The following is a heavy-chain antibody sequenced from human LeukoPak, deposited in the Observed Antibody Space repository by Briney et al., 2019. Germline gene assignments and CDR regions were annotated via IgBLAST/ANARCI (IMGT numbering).Heavy chain of an antibody. CDR3: AKGGDYGGNSYYFDY. J-gene: IGHJ4*02. V-gene: IGHV3-9*01. Sequence: SXXLSCAASXXXXDDXAMHXVXQXPGXGXXWXXXISWNSGSIGYADSVKGRFTISRDNAKNSLYLQMNSLRAEDTALYYCAKGGDYGGNSYYFDYWGQGTLVTVSS. CDR2: ISWNSGSI. D-gene: IGHD4-23*01. CDR1: XXXXDDXA.